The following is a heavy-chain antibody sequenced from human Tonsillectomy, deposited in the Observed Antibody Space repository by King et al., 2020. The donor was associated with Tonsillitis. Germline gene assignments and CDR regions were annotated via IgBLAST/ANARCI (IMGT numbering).Heavy chain of an antibody. Sequence: VQLVESGGGLVQPGGSLRLSCAASGFTFSSYEMNWVRQAPGKGLEWISSISVSGSTIYYADSVTGRFTISRDNAKNSLYLQMNSLRAEDTAVYYCARGGYSDSSGYYTSWGQGTLVTVSS. CDR1: GFTFSSYE. J-gene: IGHJ5*02. V-gene: IGHV3-48*03. D-gene: IGHD3-22*01. CDR2: ISVSGSTI. CDR3: ARGGYSDSSGYYTS.